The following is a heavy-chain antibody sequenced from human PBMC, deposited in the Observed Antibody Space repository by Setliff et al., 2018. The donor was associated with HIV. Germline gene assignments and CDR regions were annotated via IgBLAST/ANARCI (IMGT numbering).Heavy chain of an antibody. Sequence: PSETLSLTCAVSGDSISSNYYWGWIRQPPGKGLEWVGSVFHSGSTYYHPSLKSRVTISLDTSKNQFSLKLSSVTAADTAVYYCARDQADVYNYLLSGAFDFWGQGAMVTV. V-gene: IGHV4-38-2*02. CDR3: ARDQADVYNYLLSGAFDF. D-gene: IGHD3-10*01. J-gene: IGHJ3*01. CDR1: GDSISSNYY. CDR2: VFHSGST.